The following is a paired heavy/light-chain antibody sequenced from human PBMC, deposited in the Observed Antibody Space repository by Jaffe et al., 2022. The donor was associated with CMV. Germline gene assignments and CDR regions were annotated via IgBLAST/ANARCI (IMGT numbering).Light chain of an antibody. J-gene: IGKJ1*01. V-gene: IGKV1-5*03. Sequence: DIQMTQSPSTLSASVGDRVTITCRASQSTISWLAWYQQKPGKAPKLLIYKASSLESGVPSRFTGSGSGTEFTLTISSLQPDDFATYYCQQYNSYPLTFGQGTKVEIK. CDR2: KAS. CDR3: QQYNSYPLT. CDR1: QSTISW.
Heavy chain of an antibody. CDR3: ARGLTGQRYAFDI. J-gene: IGHJ3*02. Sequence: EVQLVESGGGLVQPGGSLRLSCAASGFTFSVYWMTWVRQAPGKGLEWVANIQQDGSEIHYVDSVKGRFTISRDNAKNSLYLQMKSLRVEDTAVYYCARGLTGQRYAFDIWGQGTMLTVFS. CDR2: IQQDGSEI. D-gene: IGHD1-20*01. V-gene: IGHV3-7*03. CDR1: GFTFSVYW.